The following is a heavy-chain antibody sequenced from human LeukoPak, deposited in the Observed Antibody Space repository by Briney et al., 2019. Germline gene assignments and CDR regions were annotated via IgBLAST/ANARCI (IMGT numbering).Heavy chain of an antibody. V-gene: IGHV1-24*01. Sequence: VASVKVSCKVSGYTLTELSMHWVRQAPGKGLEWMGGFDPEDGETIYAQKLQGRVTMTTDTSTSTAYMELRSLRSDDTAVYYCARALVAAAGSRRTWFDPWGQGTLVTVSS. CDR2: FDPEDGET. CDR3: ARALVAAAGSRRTWFDP. CDR1: GYTLTELS. D-gene: IGHD6-13*01. J-gene: IGHJ5*02.